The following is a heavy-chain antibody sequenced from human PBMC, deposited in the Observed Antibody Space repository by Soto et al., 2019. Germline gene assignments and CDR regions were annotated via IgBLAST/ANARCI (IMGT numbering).Heavy chain of an antibody. J-gene: IGHJ4*02. CDR1: GGTFSSYT. V-gene: IGHV1-69*08. CDR2: IIPILGIA. CDR3: TREGQLGPQFEY. D-gene: IGHD6-6*01. Sequence: QVQLVQSGAEVKKPGSSVKVSCKASGGTFSSYTISWVRQAPGQGLEWMGRIIPILGIANYAQKFQGRVTITADKSTSTAYMELSSLRSEDTAVYCCTREGQLGPQFEYWGQGTLVTVSS.